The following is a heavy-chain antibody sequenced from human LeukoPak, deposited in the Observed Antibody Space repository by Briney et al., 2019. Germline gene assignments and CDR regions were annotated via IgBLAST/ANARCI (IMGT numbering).Heavy chain of an antibody. CDR2: IYYSGST. Sequence: SQTLSLTCTVSGGSISSGDYYWSWIRQPPGKGLEWIGYIYYSGSTYYNPSLKSRVTISVDTSKNQFSLKLSSVTAADTAVYYCARGAPGYSSSWYYYGMDVWGQGTTVAVSS. CDR3: ARGAPGYSSSWYYYGMDV. V-gene: IGHV4-30-4*01. D-gene: IGHD6-13*01. CDR1: GGSISSGDYY. J-gene: IGHJ6*02.